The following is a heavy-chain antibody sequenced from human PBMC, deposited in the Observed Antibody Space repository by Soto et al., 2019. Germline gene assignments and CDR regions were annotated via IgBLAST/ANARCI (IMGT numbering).Heavy chain of an antibody. V-gene: IGHV6-1*01. CDR3: ARGRRQGLWFGELSHYFDY. CDR1: GDSVSSNSAA. J-gene: IGHJ4*02. CDR2: TYYRSKWYN. Sequence: SQTRSLTCAISGDSVSSNSAAWNWIRQSPSRGLEWLGRTYYRSKWYNDYAVSVKSRITINPDTSKNQFSLQLNSVTPEDTAVYYCARGRRQGLWFGELSHYFDYWGQGTLVTVSS. D-gene: IGHD3-10*01.